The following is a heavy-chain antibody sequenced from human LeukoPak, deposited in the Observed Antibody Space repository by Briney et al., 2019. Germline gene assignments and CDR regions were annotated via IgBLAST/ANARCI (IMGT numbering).Heavy chain of an antibody. CDR2: IIPIFGTA. J-gene: IGHJ6*02. V-gene: IGHV1-69*13. D-gene: IGHD1-26*01. CDR1: GGTFSSYA. CDR3: ARAGGSYSRDYYYGTDV. Sequence: ASVKVSCKASGGTFSSYAISWVRQAPGQGLEWMGGIIPIFGTANYAQKFQGRVTITADESTSTAYMELSSLRSGDTAVYYCARAGGSYSRDYYYGTDVWGQGTTVTVSS.